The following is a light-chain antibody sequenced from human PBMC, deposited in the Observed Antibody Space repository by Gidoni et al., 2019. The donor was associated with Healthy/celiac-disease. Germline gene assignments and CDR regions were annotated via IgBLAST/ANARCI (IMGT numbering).Light chain of an antibody. CDR3: QQSYSTLPIT. V-gene: IGKV1-39*01. Sequence: DIQMTQSPSSLSASVGDRVTITCRASQSISSYLNWYQQKPGKAPKLLIYAASSLQCGVPSRFSGSGSGTDFTLTISSLQPEDFATYYCQQSYSTLPITFGQGTRLEIK. CDR2: AAS. J-gene: IGKJ5*01. CDR1: QSISSY.